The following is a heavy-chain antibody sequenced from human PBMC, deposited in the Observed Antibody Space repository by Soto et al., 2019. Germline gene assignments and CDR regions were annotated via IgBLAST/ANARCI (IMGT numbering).Heavy chain of an antibody. Sequence: TLSLTCSIYGGSFSGYYWSWIRQPPGKGLEWIGEINHSGNTNYNPSLKSRVTISVDTSKNQFSLKLSSVTAADTAVYYCARNEPWGAFAIWGQGTMVTVAS. V-gene: IGHV4-34*09. CDR1: GGSFSGYY. CDR2: INHSGNT. CDR3: ARNEPWGAFAI. D-gene: IGHD7-27*01. J-gene: IGHJ3*02.